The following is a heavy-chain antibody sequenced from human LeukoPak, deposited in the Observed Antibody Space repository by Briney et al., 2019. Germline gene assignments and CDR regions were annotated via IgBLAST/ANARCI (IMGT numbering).Heavy chain of an antibody. D-gene: IGHD3-22*01. J-gene: IGHJ3*02. CDR2: MNPNGGNT. CDR1: GYTFTSYD. Sequence: ASVKVSCKASGYTFTSYDINWVRQATGQGLEWMGWMNPNGGNTGYAQKFQGRVTMTRNTSISTAYMELSSLRSEDTAVYYCARGLYYDSSGYYYDAFDIWGQGTMVTVSS. V-gene: IGHV1-8*01. CDR3: ARGLYYDSSGYYYDAFDI.